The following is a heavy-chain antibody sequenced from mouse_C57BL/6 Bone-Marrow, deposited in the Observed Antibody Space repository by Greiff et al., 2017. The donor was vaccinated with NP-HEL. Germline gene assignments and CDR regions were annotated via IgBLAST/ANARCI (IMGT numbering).Heavy chain of an antibody. CDR2: IYPGSGNT. J-gene: IGHJ2*01. V-gene: IGHV1-76*01. CDR3: ARGVHYFDD. CDR1: GYTFTDYY. Sequence: VQLQQSGAELVRPGASVKLSCKASGYTFTDYYINWVKQRPGQGLEWIARIYPGSGNTYYNEQFKGQATLTADKSSSTAYMQLSSLTTEDSAVYFCARGVHYFDDWGQGTTLTVSA.